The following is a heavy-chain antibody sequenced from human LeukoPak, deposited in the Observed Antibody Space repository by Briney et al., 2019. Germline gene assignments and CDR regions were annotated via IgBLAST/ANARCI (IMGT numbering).Heavy chain of an antibody. CDR3: ARDGYCSGGSCYSWLRYFDL. CDR1: GFTFSSYW. Sequence: GGSLRLSCAASGFTFSSYWMHWVRQAPGKGPVWVSHINSDGSSTSYADSVKGRFTISRDNAKNTLILQMNSLLAEDTAVYYCARDGYCSGGSCYSWLRYFDLWGRGTLVTVSS. V-gene: IGHV3-74*01. CDR2: INSDGSST. D-gene: IGHD2-15*01. J-gene: IGHJ2*01.